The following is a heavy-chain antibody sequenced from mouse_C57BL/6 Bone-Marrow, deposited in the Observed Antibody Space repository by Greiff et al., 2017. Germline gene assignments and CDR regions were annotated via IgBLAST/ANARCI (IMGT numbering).Heavy chain of an antibody. CDR1: GYSITSGYS. D-gene: IGHD2-1*01. Sequence: ESGPGLVKPSQSLSLTCSVTGYSITSGYSWNWIRQFPGNKLEWLGYISYDGSNNYNPSLKNRISITRDTSKNQFFLKLNSVTTEDTATYYCARDYYGNRDYWGQGTTLTVSS. CDR3: ARDYYGNRDY. J-gene: IGHJ2*01. CDR2: ISYDGSN. V-gene: IGHV3-6*01.